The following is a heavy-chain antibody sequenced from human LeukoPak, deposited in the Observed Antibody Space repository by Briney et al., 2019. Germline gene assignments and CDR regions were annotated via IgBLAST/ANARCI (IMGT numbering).Heavy chain of an antibody. CDR2: VSGSVGNT. D-gene: IGHD6-19*01. CDR1: GFTLSSNA. J-gene: IGHJ4*02. V-gene: IGHV3-23*01. CDR3: AKDRSSGWYTTLDY. Sequence: GGSLRLSCAASGFTLSSNAITWVRQAPGKVREWVSAVSGSVGNTSYAAPEKGLFTISRDNSKNTLYLQMNSLRAEDTAVYYCAKDRSSGWYTTLDYWGQGVLVTVSS.